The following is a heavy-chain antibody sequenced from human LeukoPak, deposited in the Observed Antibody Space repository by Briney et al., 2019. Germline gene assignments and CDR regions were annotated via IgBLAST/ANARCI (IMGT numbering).Heavy chain of an antibody. CDR3: TRGGTTLDY. J-gene: IGHJ4*02. D-gene: IGHD1-7*01. CDR2: ISSSSSFI. Sequence: GGSLRLSCAASGSTFSIYSMNWVRQAPGKGLEWVSSISSSSSFIYYADSVKGRFTISRDNAKNTLYLQMNSLRAEDTAVYYCTRGGTTLDYWGQGTLVTVSS. CDR1: GSTFSIYS. V-gene: IGHV3-21*01.